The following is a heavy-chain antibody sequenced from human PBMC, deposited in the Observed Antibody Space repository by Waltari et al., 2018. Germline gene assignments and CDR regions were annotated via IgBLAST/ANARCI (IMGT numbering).Heavy chain of an antibody. CDR2: INHSGST. CDR1: GGSFSGYY. Sequence: QVQLQQWGAGLLKPSETLSLTCAVYGGSFSGYYWSWIRQPPGKGLEWIGEINHSGSTNYNPYLKSRVTQAVDTSKNQFSLKLSSVTAADTAVYYCARVRYYIGWFDPWGQGTLVTVSS. V-gene: IGHV4-34*01. D-gene: IGHD1-26*01. CDR3: ARVRYYIGWFDP. J-gene: IGHJ5*02.